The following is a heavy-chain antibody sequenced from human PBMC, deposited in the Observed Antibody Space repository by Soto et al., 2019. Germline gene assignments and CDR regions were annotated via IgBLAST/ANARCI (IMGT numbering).Heavy chain of an antibody. J-gene: IGHJ5*01. D-gene: IGHD3-3*01. CDR3: TLIPRNGSGTPFAS. CDR2: IRSERYGWTA. V-gene: IGHV3-49*05. CDR1: GFTFRDYA. Sequence: QVVESGGGLVKPGQSLRLSCAGSGFTFRDYAVAWFRQTPGKRLDCIGYIRSERYGWTADYAASVRGRFIISRDDDIAVAYLQMDSLRSGDTGVYHCTLIPRNGSGTPFASWGQGTLVTVAS.